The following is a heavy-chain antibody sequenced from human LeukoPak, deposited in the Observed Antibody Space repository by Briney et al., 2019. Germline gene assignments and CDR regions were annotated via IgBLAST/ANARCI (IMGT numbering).Heavy chain of an antibody. J-gene: IGHJ5*02. CDR1: GFTFSAYW. CDR3: ARDPATSSVLGP. V-gene: IGHV3-74*01. CDR2: ISTDGTST. Sequence: AGGSLRLSCAASGFTFSAYWMNWVRQAPGKGLKWVSRISTDGTSTNYADSSKGRFTISRDNAKSQLYPQMTSLRAEDTAVYYCARDPATSSVLGPWGQGTLVTVSS. D-gene: IGHD1-26*01.